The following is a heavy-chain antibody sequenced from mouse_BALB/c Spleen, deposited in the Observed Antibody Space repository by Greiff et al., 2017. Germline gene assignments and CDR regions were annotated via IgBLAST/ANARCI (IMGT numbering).Heavy chain of an antibody. V-gene: IGHV5-6*01. CDR1: GFTFSSYG. D-gene: IGHD3-1*01. Sequence: EVQLVESGGDLVKPGGSLKLSCAASGFTFSSYGMSWVRQTPDKRLEWVATISSGGSYTYYPDSVKGRFTISRDNAKNTLYLQMSSLKSEDTAMYYCARHRAGTNYFDYWGQGTTLTVSS. J-gene: IGHJ2*01. CDR3: ARHRAGTNYFDY. CDR2: ISSGGSYT.